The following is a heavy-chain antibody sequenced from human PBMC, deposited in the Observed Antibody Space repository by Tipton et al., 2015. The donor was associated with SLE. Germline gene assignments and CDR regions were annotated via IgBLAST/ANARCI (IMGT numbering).Heavy chain of an antibody. D-gene: IGHD6-13*01. CDR2: IYYGGGT. Sequence: GLVKPSETLSLTCTVSGDPIGTYYWSWIRQPPGKGLEWIGYIYYGGGTNYNPSLKSRVTISIDRSKNQFSLKLTSVTAADTAVYYCASGDSSRWYYFAYWGRGTLVTVSS. V-gene: IGHV4-59*12. CDR1: GDPIGTYY. J-gene: IGHJ4*02. CDR3: ASGDSSRWYYFAY.